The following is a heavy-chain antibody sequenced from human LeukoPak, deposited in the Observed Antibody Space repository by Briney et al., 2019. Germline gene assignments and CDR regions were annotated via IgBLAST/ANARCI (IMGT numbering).Heavy chain of an antibody. V-gene: IGHV4-59*01. CDR3: ASCSGGSCYSNDAFDI. CDR1: GGSFSSYY. D-gene: IGHD2-15*01. Sequence: SETLSLTCAVYGGSFSSYYWSWIRQPPGKGLEWIGYIYYSGSTNYNPSLKSRVTISVDTSKNQFSLKLSSVTAADTAVYYCASCSGGSCYSNDAFDIWGQGTMVTVSS. CDR2: IYYSGST. J-gene: IGHJ3*02.